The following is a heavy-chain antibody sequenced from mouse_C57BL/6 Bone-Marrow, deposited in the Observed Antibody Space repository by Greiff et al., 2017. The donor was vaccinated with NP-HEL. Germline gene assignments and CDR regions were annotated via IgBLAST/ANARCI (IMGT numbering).Heavy chain of an antibody. CDR3: ARRYDGYLAWFVY. V-gene: IGHV1-81*01. J-gene: IGHJ3*01. CDR1: GYTFTSYC. CDR2: IYPRSGNT. Sequence: QVQLQQSGVELARPGASVKLSCKASGYTFTSYCMSWVKQRTGQGLEWIGEIYPRSGNTYYNEKFKGKATLTADKSSSTAYMELRSLTSEDSAVYFCARRYDGYLAWFVYWGQGTLVTVSA. D-gene: IGHD2-3*01.